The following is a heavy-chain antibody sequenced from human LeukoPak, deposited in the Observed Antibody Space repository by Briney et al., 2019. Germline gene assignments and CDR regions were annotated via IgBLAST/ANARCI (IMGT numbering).Heavy chain of an antibody. D-gene: IGHD3-10*01. CDR3: ARDRYYASGSYNWFDP. J-gene: IGHJ5*02. CDR1: GFTFSSYG. Sequence: HPGGSLRLSCAASGFTFSSYGMSWVRQAPGKGLEWVSSISGSGGSTYYADSVKGRFTISRDNSKNTLYMQMNSLRAEDTAVYYCARDRYYASGSYNWFDPWGQGTLVTVSS. V-gene: IGHV3-23*01. CDR2: ISGSGGST.